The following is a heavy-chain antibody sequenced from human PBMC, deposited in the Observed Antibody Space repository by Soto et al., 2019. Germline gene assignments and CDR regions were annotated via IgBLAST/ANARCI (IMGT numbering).Heavy chain of an antibody. CDR1: GFTFSNYA. CDR3: GKIGVGVGGQFDY. CDR2: ISRSGDST. Sequence: EVQLLESGGGLVQPGGSLRLLCAASGFTFSNYAMSWVRQAPGKGLEWVSAISRSGDSTYYADSVKGRVTISRDNSTSTLFLQMNSLRAEDTAVYYCGKIGVGVGGQFDYWGQGTLVTVSS. V-gene: IGHV3-23*01. D-gene: IGHD2-15*01. J-gene: IGHJ4*02.